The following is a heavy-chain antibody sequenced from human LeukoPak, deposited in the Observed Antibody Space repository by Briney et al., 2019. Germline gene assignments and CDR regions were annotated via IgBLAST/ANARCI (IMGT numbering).Heavy chain of an antibody. CDR1: GGSISSYY. V-gene: IGHV4-59*01. CDR2: TYYSGST. Sequence: PSETLSLTCTVSGGSISSYYWSWIRQPPGKGLEWIGYTYYSGSTNYNPSLKSRVTISVDTSKNQFSLKLSSVTAADTAVYYCARDLGDMAFDIWGQGTMVTVSS. D-gene: IGHD3-9*01. CDR3: ARDLGDMAFDI. J-gene: IGHJ3*02.